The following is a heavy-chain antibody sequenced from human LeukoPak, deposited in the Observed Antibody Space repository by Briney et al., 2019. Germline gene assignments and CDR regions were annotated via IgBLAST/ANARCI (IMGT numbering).Heavy chain of an antibody. CDR1: GFAFTSYA. Sequence: GGSLRLSCSASGFAFTSYATHWVRQAPGQRLEWMGWINAGNGNTKYSQKFQGRVTITRDTSASTAYMELSSLRSEDTAVYYCARGHEYSNPYYYYGMDVWGQGTTVTVSS. V-gene: IGHV1-3*01. D-gene: IGHD6-6*01. CDR2: INAGNGNT. J-gene: IGHJ6*02. CDR3: ARGHEYSNPYYYYGMDV.